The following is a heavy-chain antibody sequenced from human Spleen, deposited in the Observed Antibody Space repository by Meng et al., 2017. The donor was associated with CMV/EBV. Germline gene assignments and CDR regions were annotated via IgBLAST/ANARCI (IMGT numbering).Heavy chain of an antibody. J-gene: IGHJ4*02. CDR3: AREFSKTWPFDY. Sequence: KASGYMFTGFFLHWVRQVPGQGLEWMGWLNPNSGSTTYAQKFQDRVTMTRDKSISTAYMELSRLTSDDTAFYYCAREFSKTWPFDYWGQGALVTVSS. V-gene: IGHV1-2*02. CDR2: LNPNSGST. CDR1: GYMFTGFF. D-gene: IGHD3-3*02.